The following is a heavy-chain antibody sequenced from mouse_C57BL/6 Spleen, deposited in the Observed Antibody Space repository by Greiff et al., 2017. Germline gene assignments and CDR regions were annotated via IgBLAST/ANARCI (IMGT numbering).Heavy chain of an antibody. D-gene: IGHD2-4*01. Sequence: VQLQQPGAELVKPGASVKLSCKASGYTFTSFWMHWVKQRPGQGLEWIGMIHPNSGSTNYNEKFKSKATLTVDKSSSTAYRQLSSLTSEDSAVYYCARELRGGYFDVWGTGTTVTVSS. J-gene: IGHJ1*03. V-gene: IGHV1-64*01. CDR2: IHPNSGST. CDR3: ARELRGGYFDV. CDR1: GYTFTSFW.